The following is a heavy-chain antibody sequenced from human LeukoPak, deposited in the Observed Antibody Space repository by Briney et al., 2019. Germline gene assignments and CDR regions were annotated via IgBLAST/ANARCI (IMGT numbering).Heavy chain of an antibody. CDR2: INHSGST. CDR3: ARLMVPAASYYYYYYMDV. D-gene: IGHD2-2*01. V-gene: IGHV4-34*01. Sequence: SETLSLTCAVYGGSFSGYYWSWIRQPPGKGLEWIGEINHSGSTNYNPSLKSRVTISVDTSKNQSSLKLSSVTAADTAVYYCARLMVPAASYYYYYYMDVWGKGTTVTVSS. CDR1: GGSFSGYY. J-gene: IGHJ6*03.